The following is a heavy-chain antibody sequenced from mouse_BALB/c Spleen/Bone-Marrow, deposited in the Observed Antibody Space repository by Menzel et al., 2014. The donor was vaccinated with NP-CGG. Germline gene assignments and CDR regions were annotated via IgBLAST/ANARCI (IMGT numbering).Heavy chain of an antibody. Sequence: VMLVESGPGLVQPSQSLSITCTASGFSLTSGGVHWVRQTPRKGLEWLGEMWNGRSTDYNAAFISRLSISKDNSRSQVFFKISSLQTYDTAIDYCARKGYYYSMDYWGQGTSVTVSS. CDR1: GFSLTSGG. CDR3: ARKGYYYSMDY. J-gene: IGHJ4*01. CDR2: MWNGRST. V-gene: IGHV2-2*01.